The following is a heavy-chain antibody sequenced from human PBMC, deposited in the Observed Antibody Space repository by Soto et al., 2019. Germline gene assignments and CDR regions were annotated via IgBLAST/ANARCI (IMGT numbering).Heavy chain of an antibody. D-gene: IGHD1-26*01. CDR1: GGTFSSYP. V-gene: IGHV1-69*01. J-gene: IGHJ6*02. CDR2: IIPFFGTS. CDR3: ARVGHITNLCMAV. Sequence: QVQLVQSGAEVKKPGSSVKVSCEASGGTFSSYPINWVRQAPGQGLEWMGGIIPFFGTSNYAQKFQSRVTIPADHSPSTAYMELPSLRPENTAVYYCARVGHITNLCMAVWGQVTTVTVSS.